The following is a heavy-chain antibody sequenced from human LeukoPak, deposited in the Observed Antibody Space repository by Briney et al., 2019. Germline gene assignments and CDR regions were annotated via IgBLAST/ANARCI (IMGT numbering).Heavy chain of an antibody. CDR1: GGXMSSYY. J-gene: IGHJ4*02. CDR3: ARGARAGYNLEPFDY. Sequence: SETLSLTRSVSGGXMSSYYWSWIRQPPGKGLEWLGYIYYSGSTKYNPSLKSRVTISVDTSKNQFSLKLSSVTAADTAVYYCARGARAGYNLEPFDYWGQGTLVTVSS. V-gene: IGHV4-59*08. CDR2: IYYSGST. D-gene: IGHD5-24*01.